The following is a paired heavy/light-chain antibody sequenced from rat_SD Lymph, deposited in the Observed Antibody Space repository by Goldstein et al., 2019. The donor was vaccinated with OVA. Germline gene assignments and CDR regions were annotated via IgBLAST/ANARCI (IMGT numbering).Heavy chain of an antibody. J-gene: IGHJ2*01. CDR2: IWSGGTT. CDR1: GFSLTSYG. Sequence: QVQLKESGPGLVQPSRTLSLTCTVSGFSLTSYGVNWVRQPPGKGLEWIAAIWSGGTTDYSSALESRLSISRDTSKSQVLLKMNSLQTEDTAMYFCARAVSGYDYFDYWGQGVMVTVSS. CDR3: ARAVSGYDYFDY. D-gene: IGHD4-3*01. V-gene: IGHV2-16*01.
Light chain of an antibody. Sequence: EIVLTQSPTTMTAFPGEKVTITCRAGSSVNHMHWYQQKPGASPKPWIYETSKLASGVPARFSGSGSGTSYSLTISNLEAEDAATYYCQQWNYPWTFGGGTKLEL. CDR3: QQWNYPWT. V-gene: IGKV4S9*01. CDR2: ETS. CDR1: SSVNH. J-gene: IGKJ1*01.